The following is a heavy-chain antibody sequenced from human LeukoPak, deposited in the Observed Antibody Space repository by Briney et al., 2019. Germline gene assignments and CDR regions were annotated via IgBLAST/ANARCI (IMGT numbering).Heavy chain of an antibody. CDR3: ARQSYYGMDV. CDR1: GGSISSYY. J-gene: IGHJ6*02. CDR2: IYYSGST. Sequence: SETLSLTCTVFGGSISSYYWSWIRQPPGKGLEWIGYIYYSGSTNYNPSLKSRVTISVDTSKNQFSLKLTSVTAADTAVYYCARQSYYGMDVWGQGTTVTVSS. V-gene: IGHV4-59*01.